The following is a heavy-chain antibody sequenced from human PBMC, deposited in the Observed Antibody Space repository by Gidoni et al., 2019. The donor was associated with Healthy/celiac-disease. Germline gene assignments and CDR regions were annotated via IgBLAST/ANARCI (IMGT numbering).Heavy chain of an antibody. J-gene: IGHJ6*02. CDR1: VGTFSRYA. CDR3: ARAPSYDIVVVPAAMNYYYYGMDV. V-gene: IGHV1-69*01. Sequence: QVQLVQSGAEVKKPGSSVKVSCKASVGTFSRYAISWVRHAPGQRLEWMGGIIPIFGTANYAQKFQGRVTITADESTSTAYMELSSLRSEDTAVYYCARAPSYDIVVVPAAMNYYYYGMDVWGQGTTVTVSS. CDR2: IIPIFGTA. D-gene: IGHD2-2*01.